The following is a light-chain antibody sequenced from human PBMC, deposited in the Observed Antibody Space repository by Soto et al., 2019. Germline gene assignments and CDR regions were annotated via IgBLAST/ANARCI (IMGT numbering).Light chain of an antibody. J-gene: IGKJ4*01. CDR2: AAS. CDR1: QSISSY. CDR3: QQSYTAPLT. V-gene: IGKV1-39*01. Sequence: DILMTQSPYSLSASVGDRVTITCRASQSISSYFNWYQQKPGKAPELLIYAASSLQSGVPSRFSGSGSGTDFTLTISSLQPEDFATYYCQQSYTAPLTFGGGTKVEIK.